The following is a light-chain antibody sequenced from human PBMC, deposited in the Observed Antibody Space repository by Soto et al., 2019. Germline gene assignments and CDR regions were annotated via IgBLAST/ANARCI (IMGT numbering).Light chain of an antibody. CDR2: VVS. CDR1: SSDVGGYNY. V-gene: IGLV2-11*01. Sequence: QSALTQPRSVSGSPGQSVTISCTGTSSDVGGYNYVSWYQQHPGKAPKLMIYVVSKRPSGLPDRFSGSKSGNTASLTISGLQAEDEADDSCCSCPCSYTFEVVFGGGTKLTVL. J-gene: IGLJ3*02. CDR3: CSCPCSYTFEVV.